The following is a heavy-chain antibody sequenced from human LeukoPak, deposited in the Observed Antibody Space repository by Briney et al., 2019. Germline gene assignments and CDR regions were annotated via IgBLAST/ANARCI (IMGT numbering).Heavy chain of an antibody. V-gene: IGHV3-48*01. D-gene: IGHD4/OR15-4a*01. Sequence: PGGSLRLSCAASGFTFSSYSMNWVRQAPGRGLEWVSYITSSSSTIYYVDSVKGRFTISRDNAKNSLYLQMNSLRAEDTAVYYCARDRTMGEFDFWGQGTLVTVSS. CDR3: ARDRTMGEFDF. CDR2: ITSSSSTI. J-gene: IGHJ4*02. CDR1: GFTFSSYS.